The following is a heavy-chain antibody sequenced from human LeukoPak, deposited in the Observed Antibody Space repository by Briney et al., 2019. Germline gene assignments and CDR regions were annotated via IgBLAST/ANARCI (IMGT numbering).Heavy chain of an antibody. V-gene: IGHV1-18*04. CDR3: ARESGSYSYFDY. J-gene: IGHJ4*02. CDR1: GYTFTGYY. CDR2: ISAYNGNT. Sequence: ASVKVSCKASGYTFTGYYMHWVRQAPGQGLEWMGWISAYNGNTNYAQKLQGRVTMTTDTSTSTAYMELRSLRSDDTAVYYCARESGSYSYFDYWGQGTLVTVSS. D-gene: IGHD1-26*01.